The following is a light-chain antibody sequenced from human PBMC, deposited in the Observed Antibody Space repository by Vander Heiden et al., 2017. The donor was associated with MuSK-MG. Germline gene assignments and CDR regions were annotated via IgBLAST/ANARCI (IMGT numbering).Light chain of an antibody. CDR3: QQYNTYPIT. V-gene: IGKV1-5*03. J-gene: IGKJ5*01. CDR2: KAS. CDR1: QSISSW. Sequence: DIQMTQSPSTLSASVGDTVTITCRASQSISSWLAWYQQKPGKAPNLLIYKASSLEIGVPSRFSGSGSGTEFTLTISSLQPDDFATYYCQQYNTYPITFGQGTRLXIK.